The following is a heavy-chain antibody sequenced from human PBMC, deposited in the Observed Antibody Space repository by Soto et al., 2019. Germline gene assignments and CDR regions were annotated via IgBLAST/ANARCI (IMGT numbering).Heavy chain of an antibody. Sequence: QVQLQQWGAGLLKPSETLSLTCAVYGGSFSGYFWTWIRQAPGKGLEWIGKINHSGGTNYNSSLTSRVTISVDTSKNQFSLILSSVTAADTAVYYCARDRQYYHFWSGYQNEGPYGMDVWGQGTTVTVSS. CDR2: INHSGGT. D-gene: IGHD3-3*02. CDR3: ARDRQYYHFWSGYQNEGPYGMDV. J-gene: IGHJ6*02. CDR1: GGSFSGYF. V-gene: IGHV4-34*02.